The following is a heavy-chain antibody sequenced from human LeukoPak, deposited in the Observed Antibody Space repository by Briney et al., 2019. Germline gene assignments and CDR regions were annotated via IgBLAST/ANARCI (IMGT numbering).Heavy chain of an antibody. CDR3: ASFVSPDYYDSSGYQTPFDY. CDR2: ISSSSSYI. J-gene: IGHJ4*02. D-gene: IGHD3-22*01. Sequence: GGSLRLSCAASGFTFSSYSMNWVRQAPGKGLEWVSSISSSSSYIYYADSVKGRFTISRDNAKNSLYLQMNSLRAEDTAVYYCASFVSPDYYDSSGYQTPFDYWGQGTLVTVSS. CDR1: GFTFSSYS. V-gene: IGHV3-21*01.